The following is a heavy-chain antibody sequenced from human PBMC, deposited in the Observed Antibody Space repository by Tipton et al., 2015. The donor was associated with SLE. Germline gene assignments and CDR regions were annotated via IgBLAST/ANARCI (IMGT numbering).Heavy chain of an antibody. D-gene: IGHD1-26*01. Sequence: LRLSCAASGFTFSSYAMSWVRQAPGKGLEWIGYIYYSGSTNYNPSLKSRVTISVDTSKNQFSLKLSSVTAADTAVYYCARAINIVGATRYFDLWGRGTLVTVSS. V-gene: IGHV4-59*12. J-gene: IGHJ2*01. CDR3: ARAINIVGATRYFDL. CDR2: IYYSGST. CDR1: GFTFSSYA.